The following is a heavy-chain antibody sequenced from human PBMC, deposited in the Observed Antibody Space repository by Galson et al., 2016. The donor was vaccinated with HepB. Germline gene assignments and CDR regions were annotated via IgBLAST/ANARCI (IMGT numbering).Heavy chain of an antibody. Sequence: SLRLSCAASGFTFTVYWMYWVRQAPGKGLVWVSHINLDGGTTTYADSGKGRFTISRDHARKTLDLQMDSLRDEVTAVYYCVSGYDAHAYGYWGQVTLVTFSS. D-gene: IGHD2-15*01. CDR3: VSGYDAHAYGY. CDR1: GFTFTVYW. V-gene: IGHV3-74*01. CDR2: INLDGGTT. J-gene: IGHJ4*02.